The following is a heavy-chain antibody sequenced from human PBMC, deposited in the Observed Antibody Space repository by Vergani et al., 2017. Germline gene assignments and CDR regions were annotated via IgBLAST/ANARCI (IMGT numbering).Heavy chain of an antibody. D-gene: IGHD2-15*01. CDR2: INHSGST. CDR1: GGSFSGYY. CDR3: AREGGRYCSGGSCYPFDY. V-gene: IGHV4-34*01. J-gene: IGHJ4*02. Sequence: QVQLQQWGAGLLKPSETLSLTCAVYGGSFSGYYWSWIRQPPGKGLEWIGEINHSGSTNYNPSLKSRVTISVDTSKNQFSLKLSSVTAADTAVYYCAREGGRYCSGGSCYPFDYWGQGTLVTVSS.